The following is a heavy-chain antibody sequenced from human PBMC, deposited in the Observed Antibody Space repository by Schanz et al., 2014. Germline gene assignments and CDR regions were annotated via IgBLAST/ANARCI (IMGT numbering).Heavy chain of an antibody. CDR1: GFTFSSYG. J-gene: IGHJ4*02. CDR3: AKDSTHIDIVLVPTAIDY. CDR2: MSYDGSIK. D-gene: IGHD2-2*01. Sequence: QVHLVESGGGVVQPGRSLRLSCAASGFTFSSYGMHWVRQAPGKGLEWVAAMSYDGSIKYYGDSVKGRFTISRDNSKNTLYLQMNTLRSEDTAVYYGAKDSTHIDIVLVPTAIDYWGQGTLVTVSS. V-gene: IGHV3-30*18.